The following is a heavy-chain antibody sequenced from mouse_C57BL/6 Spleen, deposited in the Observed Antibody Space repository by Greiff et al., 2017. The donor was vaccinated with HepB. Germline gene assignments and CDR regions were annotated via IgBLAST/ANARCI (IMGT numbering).Heavy chain of an antibody. J-gene: IGHJ2*01. V-gene: IGHV1-82*01. D-gene: IGHD2-2*01. Sequence: QVQLQQSGPELVKPGASVKISCKASGYAFSSSWMNWVKQRPGKGLEWIGRIYPGDGDTNYNGKFKGKATLTADKSSSTAYMQLSSLTSEDSAVYFCAASTMVKYWGQGTTLTVSS. CDR3: AASTMVKY. CDR2: IYPGDGDT. CDR1: GYAFSSSW.